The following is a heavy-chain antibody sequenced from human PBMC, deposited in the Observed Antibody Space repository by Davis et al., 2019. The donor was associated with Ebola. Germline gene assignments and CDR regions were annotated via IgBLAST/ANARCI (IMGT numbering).Heavy chain of an antibody. CDR3: AKTYYDIFDPNDS. CDR2: ISPSGGST. V-gene: IGHV3-23*01. Sequence: PGGSLRLSCAASGVTFSGHAMNWVRQAPGKGLEWVSGISPSGGSTHYADSVKGRFTISRDNSKNTLYLQMNSLRAEDTALYYCAKTYYDIFDPNDSWGQGTLVTVSS. J-gene: IGHJ4*02. CDR1: GVTFSGHA. D-gene: IGHD3-9*01.